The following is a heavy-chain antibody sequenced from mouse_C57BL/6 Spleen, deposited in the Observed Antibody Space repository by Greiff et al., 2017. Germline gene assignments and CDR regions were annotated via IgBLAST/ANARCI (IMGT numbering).Heavy chain of an antibody. CDR3: ARSSMVTTLYYYAMDY. D-gene: IGHD2-1*01. Sequence: VQLQQPGAELVRPGSSVKLSCKASGYTFTSYWMHWVKQRPIQGLEWIGNIDPSDSETHYNQKFKDKATLTVDKSSSTAYMQLSSLTSEDSAVYYCARSSMVTTLYYYAMDYWGQGTSVTVSS. CDR2: IDPSDSET. CDR1: GYTFTSYW. V-gene: IGHV1-52*01. J-gene: IGHJ4*01.